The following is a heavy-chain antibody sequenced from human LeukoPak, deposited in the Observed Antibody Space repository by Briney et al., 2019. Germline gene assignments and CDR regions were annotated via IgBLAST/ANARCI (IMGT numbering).Heavy chain of an antibody. CDR3: ATDMGWVKEGYNVGL. J-gene: IGHJ4*02. V-gene: IGHV1-18*01. D-gene: IGHD5-12*01. CDR2: ISAYNGNT. CDR1: GYTFTSYG. Sequence: VASVKVSCTASGYTFTSYGISWVRQAPGQGLEWMGWISAYNGNTNYAQKLQGRVTMTEDTSTGTAYMELNSLRSEDTAMYYCATDMGWVKEGYNVGLWGQGTLVTVSS.